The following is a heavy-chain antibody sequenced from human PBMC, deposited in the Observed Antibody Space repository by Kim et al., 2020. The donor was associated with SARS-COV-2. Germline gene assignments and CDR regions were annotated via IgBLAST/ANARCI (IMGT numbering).Heavy chain of an antibody. Sequence: KGRFTNSRDNSKNPLYLQMNSLRTEDTALYYCAKDRGYCSGGSCYSFDYWGQGTLVTVSS. J-gene: IGHJ4*02. D-gene: IGHD2-15*01. V-gene: IGHV3-43*01. CDR3: AKDRGYCSGGSCYSFDY.